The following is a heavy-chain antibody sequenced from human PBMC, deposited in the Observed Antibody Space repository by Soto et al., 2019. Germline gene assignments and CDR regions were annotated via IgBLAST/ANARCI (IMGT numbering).Heavy chain of an antibody. CDR3: ARDGSTSWYSYDYHGMDV. J-gene: IGHJ6*02. Sequence: EVQLVESGGGLVQPGGSLRLSCGASGFTFRTYWLSWVRQVPGKGLEWVANINHDGCEKNYVDSVKGRFTISRDNAKNSLHLQMSSLRAAYTALYYCARDGSTSWYSYDYHGMDVWGQGTTVTVSS. CDR2: INHDGCEK. V-gene: IGHV3-7*05. D-gene: IGHD5-18*01. CDR1: GFTFRTYW.